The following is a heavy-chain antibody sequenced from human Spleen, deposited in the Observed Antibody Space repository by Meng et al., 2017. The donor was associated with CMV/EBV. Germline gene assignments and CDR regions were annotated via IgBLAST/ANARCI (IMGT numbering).Heavy chain of an antibody. CDR3: ARGDYDFWSDYWRWFDP. CDR1: GASFCASY. J-gene: IGHJ5*02. Sequence: GASFCASYWSWLLPPPGNGLAWIGELTHSGGSTYNPSLTSRVTISVDTSKNQFSLKLSSVTAADTAVYYCARGDYDFWSDYWRWFDPWGQGTLVTVSS. CDR2: LTHSGGS. V-gene: IGHV4-34*01. D-gene: IGHD3-3*01.